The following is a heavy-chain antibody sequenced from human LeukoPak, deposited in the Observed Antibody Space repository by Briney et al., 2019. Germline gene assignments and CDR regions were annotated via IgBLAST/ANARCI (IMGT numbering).Heavy chain of an antibody. CDR3: VRDGYYDSSGYYYAYYFDY. D-gene: IGHD3-22*01. CDR2: ISVSGRAM. Sequence: PGGSLRLSCTGSGFTFSNYEMNWVRQAPGNGLEWISYISVSGRAMYYADSVKGRFTISRDNAKNSLYLQINSLRVEDTAVYFCVRDGYYDSSGYYYAYYFDYWGRGTLVTVSS. CDR1: GFTFSNYE. J-gene: IGHJ4*02. V-gene: IGHV3-48*03.